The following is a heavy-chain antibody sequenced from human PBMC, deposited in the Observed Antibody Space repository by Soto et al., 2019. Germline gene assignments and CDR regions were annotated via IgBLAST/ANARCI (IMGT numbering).Heavy chain of an antibody. CDR3: AVSYDILTGYYISSY. D-gene: IGHD3-9*01. J-gene: IGHJ4*02. Sequence: GASVKVSCKASGGTFSSYAISWVRQAPGQGLEWMGGIIPIFGTANYAQKFQGRVTITADESTSTAYMELSSLRSEDTAVYYCAVSYDILTGYYISSYWGQGTLVTGLL. CDR1: GGTFSSYA. CDR2: IIPIFGTA. V-gene: IGHV1-69*13.